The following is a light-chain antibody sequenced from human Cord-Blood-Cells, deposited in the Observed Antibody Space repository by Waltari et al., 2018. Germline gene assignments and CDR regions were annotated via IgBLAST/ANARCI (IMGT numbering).Light chain of an antibody. J-gene: IGLJ3*02. CDR1: SSAVGGYNY. V-gene: IGLV2-14*03. CDR3: SSYTSGSTLV. CDR2: DVS. Sequence: QSALTQPASVSGSPGQSITISCTGTSSAVGGYNYVSWYQQHPGKAPKLMIYDVSNRPSGVSKLFSGSKSGNTASLTISGLQAEDEADYYCSSYTSGSTLVFGGGTKLTVL.